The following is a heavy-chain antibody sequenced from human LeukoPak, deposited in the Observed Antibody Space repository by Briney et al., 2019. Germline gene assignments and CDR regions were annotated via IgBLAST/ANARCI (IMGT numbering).Heavy chain of an antibody. Sequence: GGSLRLSCAASGFTFSSYGMHWVRQAPGKGLEWVAFIRYDGSNKYYADSVKGRFTISRDNSKNTLYLQMNSLRAEDTAVYYCAKSIVATKYYFDYWGRGTLVTVSS. CDR2: IRYDGSNK. V-gene: IGHV3-30*02. CDR1: GFTFSSYG. J-gene: IGHJ4*02. D-gene: IGHD5-12*01. CDR3: AKSIVATKYYFDY.